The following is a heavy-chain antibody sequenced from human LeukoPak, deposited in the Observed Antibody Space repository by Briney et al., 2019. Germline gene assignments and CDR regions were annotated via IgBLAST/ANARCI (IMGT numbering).Heavy chain of an antibody. CDR3: ASPLVVVAATPGGWGY. Sequence: SETPSLTCAVYGGSFSGYYWSWIRQPPGKGLEWSGEINHSGSTNYNPSLKSRVTISVDTSKNQFSLKLSSVTAADTAVYYCASPLVVVAATPGGWGYWGQGTLVTVSS. J-gene: IGHJ4*02. V-gene: IGHV4-34*01. D-gene: IGHD2-15*01. CDR2: INHSGST. CDR1: GGSFSGYY.